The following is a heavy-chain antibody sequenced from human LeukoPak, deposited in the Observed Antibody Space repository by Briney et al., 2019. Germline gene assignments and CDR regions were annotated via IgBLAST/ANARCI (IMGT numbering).Heavy chain of an antibody. D-gene: IGHD3-22*01. Sequence: PGGSLRLPCAASGFTFSSYSMNWVREAPGKGLEWVSSISSSSSYIYYADSVKGRFTISRDNAKNSLYLQMNSLRAEDTAVYYCARRGDSSGYLFDYWGQGTLVTVSS. V-gene: IGHV3-21*01. CDR1: GFTFSSYS. J-gene: IGHJ4*02. CDR3: ARRGDSSGYLFDY. CDR2: ISSSSSYI.